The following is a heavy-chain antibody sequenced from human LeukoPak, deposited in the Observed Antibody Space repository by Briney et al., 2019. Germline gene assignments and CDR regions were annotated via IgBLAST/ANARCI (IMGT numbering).Heavy chain of an antibody. CDR2: ISSSGSTT. D-gene: IGHD3-10*01. CDR3: ARERGKGSAIHYKHGLRGPD. V-gene: IGHV3-11*04. Sequence: GGSLRLSCAASGFTFSDFYMSWIRQAPGKGLEWVSYISSSGSTTYYADSVKGRVTISRDNAKNSVDLQLNRLRAEDTAVYYCARERGKGSAIHYKHGLRGPDWGQGTLVTVSS. J-gene: IGHJ4*02. CDR1: GFTFSDFY.